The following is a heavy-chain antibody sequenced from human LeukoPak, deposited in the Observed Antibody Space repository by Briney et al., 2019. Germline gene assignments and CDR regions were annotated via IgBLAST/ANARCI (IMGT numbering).Heavy chain of an antibody. Sequence: GGSLRLSCAASGFTVSSNYMSWVRQAPGKGLEWVSVIYSGGSTYYADSVKGRFTISRDNSKNTLYLQMNSLRAEDTAVYYCARSHDYGSYYFDYWSQGTLVTVSS. CDR1: GFTVSSNY. CDR2: IYSGGST. D-gene: IGHD4-17*01. CDR3: ARSHDYGSYYFDY. V-gene: IGHV3-53*01. J-gene: IGHJ4*02.